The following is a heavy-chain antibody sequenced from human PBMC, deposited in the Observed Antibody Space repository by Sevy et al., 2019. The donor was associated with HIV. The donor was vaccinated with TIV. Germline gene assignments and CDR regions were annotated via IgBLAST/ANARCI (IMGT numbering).Heavy chain of an antibody. CDR1: GFTFRSYG. CDR3: AKDQEMVSAILDY. Sequence: GGSLRLSCSASGFTFRSYGMHWVRQAPDMGLEWVALISYDGNNRYYADSVKGRFTISRDNSKNTLYLRMNSLRPEDTAVYFCAKDQEMVSAILDYWGQGTLVTVSS. V-gene: IGHV3-30*18. D-gene: IGHD2-8*01. J-gene: IGHJ4*02. CDR2: ISYDGNNR.